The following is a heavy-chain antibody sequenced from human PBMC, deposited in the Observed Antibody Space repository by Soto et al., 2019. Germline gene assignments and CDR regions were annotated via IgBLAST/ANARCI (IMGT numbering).Heavy chain of an antibody. V-gene: IGHV3-9*01. J-gene: IGHJ6*03. CDR3: AKDMGYGSGSDYYYYMDV. CDR1: GFTLDDYA. CDR2: ISWNSGSI. D-gene: IGHD3-10*01. Sequence: EVQLVESGGGLVQPGRSLRLSCAASGFTLDDYAMHWVRQAPGKGLEWVSGISWNSGSIGYADSVKGRFTISRDNAKNSRYLQMNSLRAEDTALYYCAKDMGYGSGSDYYYYMDVWGKGTTVTVSS.